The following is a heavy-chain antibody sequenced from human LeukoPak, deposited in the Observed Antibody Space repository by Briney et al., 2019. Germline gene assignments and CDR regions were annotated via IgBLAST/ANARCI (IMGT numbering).Heavy chain of an antibody. V-gene: IGHV3-7*01. CDR2: INQDGSEK. Sequence: PGGSLRLSCTASGFTFSSYWMSWVRQAPGKGLQWVANINQDGSEKYYVDSVKGRFTISRDNAKNSLNLQMSSLRAEDTAVYYCVREISGSGWRQNYFDYWGQGTLVTVFS. J-gene: IGHJ4*02. CDR3: VREISGSGWRQNYFDY. CDR1: GFTFSSYW. D-gene: IGHD6-19*01.